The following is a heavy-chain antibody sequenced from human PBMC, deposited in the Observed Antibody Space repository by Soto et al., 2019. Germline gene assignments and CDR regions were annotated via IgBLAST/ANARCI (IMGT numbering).Heavy chain of an antibody. V-gene: IGHV3-30-3*01. CDR3: ERDEYGYNSSDY. D-gene: IGHD5-12*01. J-gene: IGHJ4*02. CDR1: GFTFSSYA. Sequence: QVQLVESGGGVVQPGRSLRLSCAASGFTFSSYAMHWVRQAPGKGLEWVAVISYDGSNKYYADSVKGRFTISRDNSKNELYLQMNSLGAEDTAVYYCERDEYGYNSSDYWGQGTLVTVSS. CDR2: ISYDGSNK.